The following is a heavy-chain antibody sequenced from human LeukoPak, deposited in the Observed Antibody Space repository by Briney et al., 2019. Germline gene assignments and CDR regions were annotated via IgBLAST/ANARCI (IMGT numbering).Heavy chain of an antibody. V-gene: IGHV3-7*03. J-gene: IGHJ6*02. CDR3: AKAASSSWPSYYYGMDV. CDR2: IKQDGSEK. D-gene: IGHD6-13*01. Sequence: GGSLRLSCAASGFTFSNYWMSWVRQAPGKGLEWVANIKQDGSEKYYVDSVKGRFTISRDNAKNSLYLQMNSLRAEDTAVYYCAKAASSSWPSYYYGMDVWGQGTTVTVSS. CDR1: GFTFSNYW.